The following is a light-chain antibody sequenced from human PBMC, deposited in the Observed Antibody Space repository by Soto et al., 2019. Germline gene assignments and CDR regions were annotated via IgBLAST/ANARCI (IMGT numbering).Light chain of an antibody. CDR3: QQYNNWPPWT. Sequence: EIVMTQSPATLSVSPGERATLSCRASQSVSSNLAWYQQKPGQAPRLLIYGASTRATGIPARFSGSGSGTEFTLTISSLQSEDVAVYYCQQYNNWPPWTFGQGTNVESK. CDR2: GAS. CDR1: QSVSSN. V-gene: IGKV3-15*01. J-gene: IGKJ1*01.